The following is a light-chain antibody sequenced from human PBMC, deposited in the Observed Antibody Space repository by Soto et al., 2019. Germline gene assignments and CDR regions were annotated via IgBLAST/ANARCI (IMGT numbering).Light chain of an antibody. CDR2: GAS. J-gene: IGKJ1*01. Sequence: EIVLTQSPGTLSLSPGERATLSCRASQSVSSSYLAWYQQKPGQAPSLLIYGASTRATAIPARFTGSGSGTDFTLTISRLEPEDSAVYYCQQYGSSPTWTFGQGTKVDIK. CDR1: QSVSSSY. CDR3: QQYGSSPTWT. V-gene: IGKV3-20*01.